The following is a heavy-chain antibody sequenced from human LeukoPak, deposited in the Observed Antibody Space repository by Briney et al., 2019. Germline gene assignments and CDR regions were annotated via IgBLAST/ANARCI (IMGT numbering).Heavy chain of an antibody. CDR2: ISVSGGST. CDR3: AKEFRRGFDY. D-gene: IGHD3-10*01. J-gene: IGHJ4*02. CDR1: GFTFSSYS. Sequence: GGSLRLSCAASGFTFSSYSMSWVRQAPGKGLEWVSAISVSGGSTKYADSVKGRFTISRDNSKNTLYLQMNSLRAEDTAIYYCAKEFRRGFDYWGQGTLVTVSS. V-gene: IGHV3-23*01.